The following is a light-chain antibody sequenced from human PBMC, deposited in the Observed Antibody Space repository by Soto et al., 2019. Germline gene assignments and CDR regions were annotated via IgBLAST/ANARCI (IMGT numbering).Light chain of an antibody. CDR3: CSYAGRGV. J-gene: IGLJ3*02. CDR1: SSDVGSYNL. V-gene: IGLV2-23*01. CDR2: EGS. Sequence: GLTQLGSASGPPGRSITMSCTGTSSDVGSYNLVSWYQQHPGKAPKLMLYEGSKRPSGVSNRFSGSKSGNTASLTISGLQAEDEADYYCCSYAGRGVFGGGTKVTVL.